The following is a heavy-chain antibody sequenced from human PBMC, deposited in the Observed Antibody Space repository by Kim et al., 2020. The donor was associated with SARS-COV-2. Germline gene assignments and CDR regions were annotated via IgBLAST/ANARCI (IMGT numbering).Heavy chain of an antibody. J-gene: IGHJ2*01. CDR3: ARGPIEEGIRATKGYSDL. CDR1: GFTFSSYD. CDR2: IGTKADT. V-gene: IGHV3-13*04. D-gene: IGHD1-20*01. Sequence: GGSLRLSCAASGFTFSSYDMHWVRQGTEKGLEWVSSIGTKADTYYPDSVKDRFTISRENAKDSFYLQMNSLRAEDTAVYYCARGPIEEGIRATKGYSDLWGRGTVVTVSS.